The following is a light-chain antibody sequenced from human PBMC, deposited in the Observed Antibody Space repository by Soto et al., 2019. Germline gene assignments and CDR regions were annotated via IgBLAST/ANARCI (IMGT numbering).Light chain of an antibody. CDR2: AAS. Sequence: IQLTQSPSSLSASVGDRVTITCRASQVISSYLAWYQQNPGKAPKLLIYAASTLQSGVPSRFSGRGSGTDFTLTISSLQPEYFATYYCQQRTSYWTFGQGTKVEIK. J-gene: IGKJ1*01. V-gene: IGKV1-9*01. CDR3: QQRTSYWT. CDR1: QVISSY.